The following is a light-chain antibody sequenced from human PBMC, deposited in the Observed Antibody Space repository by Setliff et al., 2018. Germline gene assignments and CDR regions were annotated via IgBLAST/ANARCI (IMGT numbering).Light chain of an antibody. CDR1: SSNIGAGYD. CDR3: QSYDSSLSGYV. V-gene: IGLV1-40*01. Sequence: QSALTQPPSVSGAPGQRVTISCTGSSSNIGAGYDVHWYQQLPGTAPKLLIYGSTNRPSGVPDRFSGSKSGTSASLAITGLQAEDEADYYCQSYDSSLSGYVFGTGTKVT. CDR2: GST. J-gene: IGLJ1*01.